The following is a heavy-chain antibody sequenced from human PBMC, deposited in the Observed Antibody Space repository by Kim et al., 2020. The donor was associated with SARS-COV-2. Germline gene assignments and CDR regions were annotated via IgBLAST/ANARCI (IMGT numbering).Heavy chain of an antibody. CDR2: IYYNGQT. J-gene: IGHJ4*02. D-gene: IGHD3-16*01. CDR3: ARPATYAYGPFAD. V-gene: IGHV4-39*01. CDR1: GVSVNNDFYY. Sequence: SETLSLTCAVSGVSVNNDFYYWGWIRQPPGKGLEWIVSIYYNGQTYYNPSLKSRVSISVDTPKNQFSLDLTSVTAADTAIYYCARPATYAYGPFADWGLGLLVTVSS.